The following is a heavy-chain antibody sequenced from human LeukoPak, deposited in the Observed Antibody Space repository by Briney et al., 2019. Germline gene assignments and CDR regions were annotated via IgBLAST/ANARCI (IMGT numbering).Heavy chain of an antibody. CDR2: VYTSGGT. J-gene: IGHJ4*02. CDR3: ARFYCSDGVCCIDY. CDR1: GGSVSSGNYY. Sequence: SETLSLTCTVSGGSVSSGNYYWSWIRQPAGKGLEWIGRVYTSGGTNYIPSLKSRITISVDTSKNQFFLRLSSVTAADTAVYYCARFYCSDGVCCIDYWGQGTLVTVSS. V-gene: IGHV4-61*02. D-gene: IGHD2-8*01.